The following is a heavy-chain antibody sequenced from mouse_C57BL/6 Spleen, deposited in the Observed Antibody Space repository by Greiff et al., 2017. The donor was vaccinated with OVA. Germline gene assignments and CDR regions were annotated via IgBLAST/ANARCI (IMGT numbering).Heavy chain of an antibody. CDR2: IDPSDSYT. Sequence: QVQLQQPGAELVKPAASVTLSCKASGYTFTSYWMQWVKPRPGQGLEWIGEIDPSDSYTNYNQKFNGMATLTVDTSSSTAYMQLSSVTAVDSAVNYCARYYGSSYCAMDYWGQGTSVTVSS. V-gene: IGHV1-50*01. CDR3: ARYYGSSYCAMDY. CDR1: GYTFTSYW. J-gene: IGHJ4*01. D-gene: IGHD1-1*01.